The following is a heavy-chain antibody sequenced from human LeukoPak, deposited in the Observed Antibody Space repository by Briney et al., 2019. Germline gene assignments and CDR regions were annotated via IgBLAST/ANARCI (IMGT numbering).Heavy chain of an antibody. D-gene: IGHD3-16*01. CDR3: AKDWTPHNRVYDCLDA. CDR1: GFAFGVHA. J-gene: IGHJ5*02. V-gene: IGHV3-23*01. Sequence: EPGGSLRLSCVGSGFAFGVHAVSWVRQAPGKGPEWVATIGSGADLFYAESVKGRFTISRDDPRNTVWLQMNSLRAEDTALYYCAKDWTPHNRVYDCLDAWGQGTQVTVSS. CDR2: IGSGADL.